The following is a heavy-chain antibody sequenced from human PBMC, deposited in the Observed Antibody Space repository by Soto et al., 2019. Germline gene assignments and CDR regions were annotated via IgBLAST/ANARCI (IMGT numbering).Heavy chain of an antibody. CDR1: GFTFSSYG. V-gene: IGHV3-30*18. CDR3: AKDGDTAMVTQSDY. D-gene: IGHD5-18*01. Sequence: GGSLRLSCAASGFTFSSYGMHWVRQAPGKGLEWVAVISYDGSNKYYADSVKGRFTISRDNSKNTLYLQMNSLRAEDTAVYYCAKDGDTAMVTQSDYWGQGTLVTVSA. J-gene: IGHJ4*02. CDR2: ISYDGSNK.